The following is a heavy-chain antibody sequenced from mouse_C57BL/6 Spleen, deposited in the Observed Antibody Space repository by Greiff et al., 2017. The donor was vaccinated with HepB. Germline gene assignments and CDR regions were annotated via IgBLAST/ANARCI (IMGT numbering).Heavy chain of an antibody. CDR2: INPNNGGT. CDR1: GYTFTDYN. V-gene: IGHV1-22*01. Sequence: DVQLQESGPELVKPGASVKMSCKASGYTFTDYNMHWVKQSHGKSLEWIGYINPNNGGTSYNQKFKGKATLTVNKSSSTAYMELRSLTSEDSAVYYCARTLGPVDYWGQGTTLTVSS. D-gene: IGHD4-1*01. CDR3: ARTLGPVDY. J-gene: IGHJ2*01.